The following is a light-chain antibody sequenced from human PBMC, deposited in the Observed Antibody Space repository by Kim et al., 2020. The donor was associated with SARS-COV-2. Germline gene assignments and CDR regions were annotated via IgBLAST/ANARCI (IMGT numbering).Light chain of an antibody. CDR2: DAS. J-gene: IGKJ2*01. CDR1: QDISDY. V-gene: IGKV1-33*01. Sequence: ASVGDRVTITCQASQDISDYLNWYQQKPGKAPRLLIYDASYLETGVPSRFSGSRSGTDFTFTISSLQPEDIATYYCQQYDDLPYTFGQGTKVDIK. CDR3: QQYDDLPYT.